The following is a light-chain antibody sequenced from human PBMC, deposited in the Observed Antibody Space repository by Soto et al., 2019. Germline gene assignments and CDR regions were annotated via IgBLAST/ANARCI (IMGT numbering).Light chain of an antibody. Sequence: QSVLTQPASVSGSPGQSITISCTGTSSDVGGYDYVSWYQQYPGKAPELMIYEVSSRPSGVSNRFSGSKSGNTASLTISGLQAEDEADYYCSSFGGTIRVFGGGTKLTVL. V-gene: IGLV2-14*01. CDR3: SSFGGTIRV. CDR1: SSDVGGYDY. CDR2: EVS. J-gene: IGLJ2*01.